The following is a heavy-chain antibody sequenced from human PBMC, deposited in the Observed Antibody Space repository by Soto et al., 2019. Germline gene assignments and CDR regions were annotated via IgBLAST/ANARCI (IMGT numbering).Heavy chain of an antibody. J-gene: IGHJ6*02. CDR2: IYPDDSDT. CDR1: GYSFTSHW. D-gene: IGHD6-13*01. V-gene: IGHV5-51*01. Sequence: PGESLKISCSGSGYSFTSHWICWVRQMSWKGLEWMGTIYPDDSDTRYSPSFQGQVTISADKSISTAYLQWSSLKASDTAMYYCARHMEAAAGQFYYYYGMDVWGQGTTVTVSS. CDR3: ARHMEAAAGQFYYYYGMDV.